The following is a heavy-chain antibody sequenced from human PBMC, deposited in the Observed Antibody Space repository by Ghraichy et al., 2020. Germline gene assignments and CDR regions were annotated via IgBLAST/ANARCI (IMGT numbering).Heavy chain of an antibody. CDR1: GFTFSSYG. CDR3: ARDPMAQGYFYYGLDV. Sequence: GGSLRLSCAASGFTFSSYGMHWVRQAPGKGLEWVAVIWYDGSNKYYADSVKGRFTISRDNSKNTLYLQMHSLRAEDTAVYNCARDPMAQGYFYYGLDVWGQGTTVTVSS. D-gene: IGHD3-10*01. CDR2: IWYDGSNK. J-gene: IGHJ6*02. V-gene: IGHV3-33*01.